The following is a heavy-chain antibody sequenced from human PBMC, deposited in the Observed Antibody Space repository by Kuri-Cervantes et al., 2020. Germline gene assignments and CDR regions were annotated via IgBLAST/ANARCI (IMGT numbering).Heavy chain of an antibody. Sequence: GESLKISCAAAGFTFSSYAMSWVRQPPGKGLEWVSGISGSVTGTHYADSVTGRFSISRDNSKQMLFLEMNSLKTDDTALYYCARDGLAVDGFSGLIDYWGQGALVTVSS. J-gene: IGHJ4*02. V-gene: IGHV3-23*01. CDR2: ISGSVTGT. CDR3: ARDGLAVDGFSGLIDY. D-gene: IGHD6-19*01. CDR1: GFTFSSYA.